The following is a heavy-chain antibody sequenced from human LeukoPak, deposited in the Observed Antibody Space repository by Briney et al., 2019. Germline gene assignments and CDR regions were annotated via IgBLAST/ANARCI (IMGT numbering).Heavy chain of an antibody. D-gene: IGHD6-13*01. CDR3: ARGRSWYDY. Sequence: GGSLRLSCAASGFTFDEYAMHWVRQAPGEGLEWVSHISWNSGSKNYADSVRGRFTISRGNAKNSLYLQMNSLRAEDTAVYYCARGRSWYDYWDQGTLVTVSS. CDR1: GFTFDEYA. J-gene: IGHJ4*02. CDR2: ISWNSGSK. V-gene: IGHV3-9*01.